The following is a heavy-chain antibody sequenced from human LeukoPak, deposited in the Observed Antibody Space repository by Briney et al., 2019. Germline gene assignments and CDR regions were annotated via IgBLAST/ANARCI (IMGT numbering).Heavy chain of an antibody. Sequence: GGSLRLSCAASGFTFSSYSMNWVRQAPGKGLEWASYISSSSSTIYYADSVKGRFTISRDNAKNSLYLQMNSLRAEDTAVYYCARDWAAAAPDYWGQGTLVTVSS. J-gene: IGHJ4*02. V-gene: IGHV3-48*01. D-gene: IGHD6-13*01. CDR2: ISSSSSTI. CDR1: GFTFSSYS. CDR3: ARDWAAAAPDY.